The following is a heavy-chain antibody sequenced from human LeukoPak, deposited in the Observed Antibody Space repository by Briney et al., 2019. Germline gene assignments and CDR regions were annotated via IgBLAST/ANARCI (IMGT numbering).Heavy chain of an antibody. J-gene: IGHJ4*02. CDR1: GFTFSSYW. CDR2: INSDGSST. D-gene: IGHD3-22*01. Sequence: GGSLRLSCAASGFTFSSYWMHWVRQAPGKGLVWVSRINSDGSSTSYPDSVKGRFTISRDNAKNTLYLQMNSLRAEDTAVYYCARAGRTGPMIGYWGQGPLVTVSS. V-gene: IGHV3-74*01. CDR3: ARAGRTGPMIGY.